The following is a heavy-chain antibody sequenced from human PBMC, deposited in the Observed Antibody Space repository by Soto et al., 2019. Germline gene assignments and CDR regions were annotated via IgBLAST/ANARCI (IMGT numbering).Heavy chain of an antibody. D-gene: IGHD5-18*01. V-gene: IGHV1-69*13. J-gene: IGHJ4*02. CDR2: ITPIYPTT. CDR1: GGTFYTYT. CDR3: ARIPRYSFPTSGDLDS. Sequence: SVKVSCKASGGTFYTYTFSWVRQAPGQGLEWMGSITPIYPTTNYAEKFQGRLTVTADGSTNTAYMELNSLTSEDAAVYYCARIPRYSFPTSGDLDSWGQGTLVTVSS.